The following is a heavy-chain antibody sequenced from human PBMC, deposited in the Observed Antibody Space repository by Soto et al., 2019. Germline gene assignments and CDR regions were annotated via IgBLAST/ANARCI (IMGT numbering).Heavy chain of an antibody. CDR2: ISGSAGST. J-gene: IGHJ4*02. V-gene: IGHV3-23*01. CDR3: TKDLWPYLPAGGEFDS. CDR1: GFTFSSYA. D-gene: IGHD3-16*01. Sequence: GGSLRLSCAASGFTFSSYAMSWVRQAPGKGLEWVSAISGSAGSTYYADSVEGRFTISRDNSKNTLYLQMNSLRAEDSAVFYCTKDLWPYLPAGGEFDSWGQGTLVTVSS.